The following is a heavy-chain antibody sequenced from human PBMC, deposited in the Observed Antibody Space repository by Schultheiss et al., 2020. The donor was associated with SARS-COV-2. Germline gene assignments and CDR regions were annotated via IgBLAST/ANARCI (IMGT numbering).Heavy chain of an antibody. Sequence: SQTLSLTCTVSDGSISPYFWSWIRQPPGKGLEWIGYIYYSGSTYYNPSLKSRVIISVDTSRNQFSLKLTSVTAADTAVYYCARGGAYGSGSYFDYWGQGTLVTVSS. CDR2: IYYSGST. CDR3: ARGGAYGSGSYFDY. J-gene: IGHJ4*02. D-gene: IGHD3-10*01. V-gene: IGHV4-59*12. CDR1: DGSISPYF.